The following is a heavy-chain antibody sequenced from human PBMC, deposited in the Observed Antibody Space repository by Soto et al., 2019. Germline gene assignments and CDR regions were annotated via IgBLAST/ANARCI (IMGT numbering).Heavy chain of an antibody. Sequence: SETLSLTCTVPGGSVNIGTYYWSWIRQPPGKGLEWIGYIYYSGSTNYNPSLKSRVTISVDTSKNQFSLKLSSVTAADTAVYYCARLLWSRGDWFDPWGQGTLVTVSS. CDR2: IYYSGST. CDR3: ARLLWSRGDWFDP. V-gene: IGHV4-61*01. J-gene: IGHJ5*02. CDR1: GGSVNIGTYY. D-gene: IGHD3-10*01.